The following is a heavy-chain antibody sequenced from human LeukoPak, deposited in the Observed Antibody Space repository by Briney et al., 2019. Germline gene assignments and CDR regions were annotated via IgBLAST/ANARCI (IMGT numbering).Heavy chain of an antibody. CDR1: GFTFSSYA. V-gene: IGHV3-30-3*01. CDR3: ARSPGIAAPDY. D-gene: IGHD6-13*01. J-gene: IGHJ4*02. Sequence: GGSLRLSCAASGFTFSSYAMHWVRQAPSKGLEWVAVISYDGSNKYYADSVKGRFTISRDNSKNTLYLQMNSLRAEDTAVYYCARSPGIAAPDYWGQGTLVTVPS. CDR2: ISYDGSNK.